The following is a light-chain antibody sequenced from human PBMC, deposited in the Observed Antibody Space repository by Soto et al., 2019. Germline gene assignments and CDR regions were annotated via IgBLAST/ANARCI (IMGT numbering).Light chain of an antibody. J-gene: IGKJ4*01. V-gene: IGKV3-15*01. CDR3: QQYNKWPLT. CDR2: GVS. Sequence: EIVMTQSPATLSVSPGERASLSCRASQSVTSDLAWYQQKPGHAPRLLIYGVSTRATGIPARFSGSGSGTEFTLTISSLQSEDFAVYSCQQYNKWPLTFGGGTTVEIE. CDR1: QSVTSD.